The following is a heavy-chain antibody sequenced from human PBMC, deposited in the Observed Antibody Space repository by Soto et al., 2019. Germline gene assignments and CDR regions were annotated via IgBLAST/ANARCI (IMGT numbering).Heavy chain of an antibody. J-gene: IGHJ6*03. V-gene: IGHV1-69*13. Sequence: RASVKVSCKASGGTFSSYAISWVRQAPGQGLEWMGGIIPIFGTANYAQKFQGRVTITADESTSTAYMELSSLRSEDTAVYYCARDRGAAPKDPQYYYYMDVWGKGTTVTVSS. CDR2: IIPIFGTA. CDR3: ARDRGAAPKDPQYYYYMDV. CDR1: GGTFSSYA.